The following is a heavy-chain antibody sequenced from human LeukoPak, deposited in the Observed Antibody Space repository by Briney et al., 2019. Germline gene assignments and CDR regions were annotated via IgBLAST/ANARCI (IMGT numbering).Heavy chain of an antibody. J-gene: IGHJ3*02. CDR1: GYRFTSYW. D-gene: IGHD2-21*02. CDR3: ARRALPPAYCGGDCFDASDI. V-gene: IGHV5-10-1*01. Sequence: GESLKISCKGSGYRFTSYWISWVRQMPGKGLEWMGRIDPSDSYTNYSPSFQGHVTISADKSISTAYLQWSSLKASDTAMYYCARRALPPAYCGGDCFDASDIWGQGTMVTVSS. CDR2: IDPSDSYT.